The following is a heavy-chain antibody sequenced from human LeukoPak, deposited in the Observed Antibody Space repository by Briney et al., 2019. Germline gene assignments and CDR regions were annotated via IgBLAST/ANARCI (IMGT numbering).Heavy chain of an antibody. CDR2: IYHSRGT. J-gene: IGHJ1*01. V-gene: IGHV4-34*01. Sequence: KPSETLSLTCAVYGGSFSGYYWSWIRQPPGKGLEWIGEIYHSRGTYYNPPLKCRVTMSVDTSKNQFSLTLSSVTAADTAVYYCARLSLPQYYYDSSGYYGNCQHWGQGTLVTVSS. CDR1: GGSFSGYY. D-gene: IGHD3-22*01. CDR3: ARLSLPQYYYDSSGYYGNCQH.